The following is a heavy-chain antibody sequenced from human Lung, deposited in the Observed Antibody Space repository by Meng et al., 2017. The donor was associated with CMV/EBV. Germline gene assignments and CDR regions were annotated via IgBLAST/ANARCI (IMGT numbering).Heavy chain of an antibody. J-gene: IGHJ6*02. D-gene: IGHD1-7*01. CDR1: GFTFNTYA. CDR2: IRFDASNK. CDR3: VKGIYPRTYYYYYYGLDV. Sequence: SXAASGFTFNTYAMHWVRQAPGKGLEWVAFIRFDASNKYYADSVKGRFTISRDNFKNTLFLQMNSLRPEDTAVYYCVKGIYPRTYYYYYYGLDVWGQGTSVXVSS. V-gene: IGHV3-30*02.